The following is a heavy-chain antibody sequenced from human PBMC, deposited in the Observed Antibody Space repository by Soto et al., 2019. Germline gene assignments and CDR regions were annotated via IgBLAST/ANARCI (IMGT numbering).Heavy chain of an antibody. V-gene: IGHV4-4*02. CDR1: GGSFTSNNW. Sequence: AGTLSLTCAVSGGSFTSNNWWTWVRQPPGQGLEWIGEIYRTGSTNYNPSLKSRATISLDKSENQFSLKVTSLTAADTAVYYCASRDPGTSVDYWGQGTLVTVSS. D-gene: IGHD1-1*01. CDR2: IYRTGST. J-gene: IGHJ4*02. CDR3: ASRDPGTSVDY.